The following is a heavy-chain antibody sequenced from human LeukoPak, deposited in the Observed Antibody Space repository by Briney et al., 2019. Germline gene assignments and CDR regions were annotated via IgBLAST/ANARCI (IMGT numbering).Heavy chain of an antibody. CDR3: AREAYCGGDCYSGSDY. CDR2: ITSSGTYI. CDR1: GFDFNNYN. Sequence: GGSLRLSCAASGFDFNNYNMNWVRQAPGKGLEWVSSITSSGTYIYYADSVKGRFTISRDNAKNSLYLQMNSLRPEDTAVYYCAREAYCGGDCYSGSDYWGQGTLVTVSS. J-gene: IGHJ4*02. V-gene: IGHV3-21*01. D-gene: IGHD2-21*02.